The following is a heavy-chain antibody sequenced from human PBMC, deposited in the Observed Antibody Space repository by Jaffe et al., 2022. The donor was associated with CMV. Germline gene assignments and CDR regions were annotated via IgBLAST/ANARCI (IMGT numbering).Heavy chain of an antibody. CDR3: ARDRTTVVTPFPGGMDV. V-gene: IGHV1-2*02. Sequence: QVQLVQSGAEVKKPGASVKVSCKASGYTFTGYYMHWVRQAPGQGLEWMGWINPNSGGTNYAQKFQGRVTMTRDTSISTAYMELSRLRSDDTAVYYCARDRTTVVTPFPGGMDVWGQGTTVTVSS. CDR1: GYTFTGYY. D-gene: IGHD4-17*01. J-gene: IGHJ6*02. CDR2: INPNSGGT.